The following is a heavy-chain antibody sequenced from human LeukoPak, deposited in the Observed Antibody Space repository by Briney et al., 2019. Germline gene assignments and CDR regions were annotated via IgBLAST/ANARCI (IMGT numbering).Heavy chain of an antibody. D-gene: IGHD3-22*01. V-gene: IGHV4-30-4*01. CDR3: ARVQGASSGYYRIFDY. CDR1: GGSISSGDYY. Sequence: SQTLSLTCTVSGGSISSGDYYWGWIRQPPGKGLEWGGYIYHSGSTYYNPSLKSRVTISIDTSKIQFSLKLSSVTAADTAVYYCARVQGASSGYYRIFDYWGQGTLVTVSS. CDR2: IYHSGST. J-gene: IGHJ4*02.